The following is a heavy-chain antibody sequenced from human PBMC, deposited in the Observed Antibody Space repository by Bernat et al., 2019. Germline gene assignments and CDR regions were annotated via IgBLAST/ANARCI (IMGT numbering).Heavy chain of an antibody. CDR3: ARERHCSDITCYIGKAFDL. V-gene: IGHV3-7*01. CDR1: GFTFSNYW. CDR2: IKQDGTDE. D-gene: IGHD2-2*02. Sequence: EVQLVESGGGLVQPGGSLRLSCGDSGFTFSNYWMSWVRQAPGKGLEWVATIKQDGTDEYYVDSVKGRFTVSRDNAKSSLYLQMNSLRVEDTGVYYCARERHCSDITCYIGKAFDLGGQGTMVTVSS. J-gene: IGHJ3*01.